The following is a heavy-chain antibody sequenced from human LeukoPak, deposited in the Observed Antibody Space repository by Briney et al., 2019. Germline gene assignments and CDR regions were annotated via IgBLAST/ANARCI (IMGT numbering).Heavy chain of an antibody. CDR2: ISSSSSTI. CDR3: ARVIAARPHYYYYYMDV. V-gene: IGHV3-48*04. J-gene: IGHJ6*03. D-gene: IGHD6-6*01. Sequence: GGSLRLSCAASGFTFSSYSMNWVRQAPGKGLEWVSYISSSSSTIYYADSVKGRFTISRDNAKNSLYLQMNSLRAEDTAVYYCARVIAARPHYYYYYMDVWGKGTTVTVSS. CDR1: GFTFSSYS.